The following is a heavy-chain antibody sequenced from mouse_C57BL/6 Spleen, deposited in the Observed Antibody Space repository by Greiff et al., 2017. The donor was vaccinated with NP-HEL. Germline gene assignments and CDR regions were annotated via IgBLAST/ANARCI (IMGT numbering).Heavy chain of an antibody. J-gene: IGHJ3*01. CDR2: IDPSDSYT. V-gene: IGHV1-69*01. Sequence: QVQLQQPGAELVMPGASVKLSCKASGYTFTSYWMHWVKQRPGQGLEWIGEIDPSDSYTNYNQKFKGKSTLTVDKSSSTAYMQLSSLTSEDSAVYYCARKGIYGSREAWFAYWGQGTLVTVSA. CDR1: GYTFTSYW. D-gene: IGHD1-1*01. CDR3: ARKGIYGSREAWFAY.